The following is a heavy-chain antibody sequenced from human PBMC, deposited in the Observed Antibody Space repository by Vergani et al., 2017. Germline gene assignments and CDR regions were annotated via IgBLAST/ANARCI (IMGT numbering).Heavy chain of an antibody. V-gene: IGHV4-38-2*01. CDR1: GYSISSGYY. Sequence: QVQLQESGPGLVKPSETLSLTCAVSGYSISSGYYWGFIRQPPGKLLEWIGSIYHSGSTYYNPSLKSRVTISVDTSKNQFSMKLSSVTAADTAVYYCASLRSYYESLAGYYNSVDYFDYWGQGTLVTVSS. CDR2: IYHSGST. CDR3: ASLRSYYESLAGYYNSVDYFDY. D-gene: IGHD3-9*01. J-gene: IGHJ4*02.